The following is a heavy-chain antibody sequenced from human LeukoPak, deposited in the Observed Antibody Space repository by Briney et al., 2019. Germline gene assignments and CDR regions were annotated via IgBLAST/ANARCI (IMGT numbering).Heavy chain of an antibody. CDR1: GFTFSSYG. V-gene: IGHV3-23*01. J-gene: IGHJ6*03. CDR3: AKDARDYYYYYMDV. CDR2: ISGSGGST. Sequence: GGSLRLSCAASGFTFSSYGMSWVRQAPGKGLEWVSAISGSGGSTYYADSVKGRFTISRDNSKNTLYLQMNSLRAEDTAVYYCAKDARDYYYYYMDVWGKGTTVTISS.